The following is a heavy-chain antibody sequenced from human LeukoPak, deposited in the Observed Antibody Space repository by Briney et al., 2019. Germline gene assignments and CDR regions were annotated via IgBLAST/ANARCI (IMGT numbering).Heavy chain of an antibody. CDR1: GLTISSYS. CDR2: ISSSSSTI. J-gene: IGHJ4*02. Sequence: GGSLRLSCAASGLTISSYSMNWVRQAPGKGLQWVSYISSSSSTIYYADSVKGRFTISRDNAKNPLYLQMNSLRAEDTAVYYCAREPTYTNTWYTTCDYWGQGTLVTVSS. CDR3: AREPTYTNTWYTTCDY. V-gene: IGHV3-48*01. D-gene: IGHD6-13*01.